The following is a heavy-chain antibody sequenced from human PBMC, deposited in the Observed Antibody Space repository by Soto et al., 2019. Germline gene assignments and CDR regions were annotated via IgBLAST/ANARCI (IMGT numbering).Heavy chain of an antibody. CDR1: GGSISSYY. Sequence: ASETLSLTCTVSGGSISSYYWSWIRQPPGKGLEWIGYICYSGSTNYNPSLKSRVTISVDTSKNQFSLKLSSVTAADTAVYYCARGGHFAFDIWGQGTMVTVSS. CDR2: ICYSGST. V-gene: IGHV4-59*01. J-gene: IGHJ3*02. D-gene: IGHD3-3*02. CDR3: ARGGHFAFDI.